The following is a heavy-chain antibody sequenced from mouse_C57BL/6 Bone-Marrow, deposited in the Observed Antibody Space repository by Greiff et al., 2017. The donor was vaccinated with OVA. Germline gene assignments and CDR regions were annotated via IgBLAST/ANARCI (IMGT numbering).Heavy chain of an antibody. V-gene: IGHV7-3*01. CDR2: IRNKANGYTT. Sequence: EVKLMESGGGLVQPGGSLSLSCAASGFTFTDYYMSWVRQPPGKALEWLGFIRNKANGYTTEYSASVKGRFTISRDNSQSILYLQMNALRAEDSATYYCARYIRENYYGSSGYFDVWGTGTTVTVSS. J-gene: IGHJ1*03. CDR1: GFTFTDYY. D-gene: IGHD1-1*01. CDR3: ARYIRENYYGSSGYFDV.